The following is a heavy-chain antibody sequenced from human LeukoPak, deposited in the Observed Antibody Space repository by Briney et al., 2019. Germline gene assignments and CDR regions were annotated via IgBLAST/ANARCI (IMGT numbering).Heavy chain of an antibody. D-gene: IGHD3-22*01. J-gene: IGHJ2*01. Sequence: SQTLSLTCTVSGGSISSGSYYWSWIRQPAGKGLEWIGRIYTSGSTNYNPSLKSRVTISVDTSKNQFSLKLSSVTAADTAVYYCARERRSTMILGWYFDLWGRGTLVTVSS. CDR3: ARERRSTMILGWYFDL. V-gene: IGHV4-61*02. CDR1: GGSISSGSYY. CDR2: IYTSGST.